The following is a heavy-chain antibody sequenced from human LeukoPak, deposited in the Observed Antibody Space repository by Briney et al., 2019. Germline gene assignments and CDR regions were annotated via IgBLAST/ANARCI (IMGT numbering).Heavy chain of an antibody. Sequence: GGSLRLSCAASGFTVSNNYMSWVRQAPGKGLEWVSVIYSGGSTYYADSVKGRFTISRDHSKNTLYLQMNSLRAEDTAVYYCAVLWFGELSFRFDYWGQGTLVTVSS. CDR3: AVLWFGELSFRFDY. V-gene: IGHV3-66*01. J-gene: IGHJ4*02. D-gene: IGHD3-10*01. CDR2: IYSGGST. CDR1: GFTVSNNY.